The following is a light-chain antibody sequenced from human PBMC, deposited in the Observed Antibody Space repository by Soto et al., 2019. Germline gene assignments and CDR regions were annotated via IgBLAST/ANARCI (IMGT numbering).Light chain of an antibody. Sequence: EIVLTQSPATLSLSPGERATLSCRASQSVSGCLAWYQQKPGQAPRLLIFDASNRATGIPARFSGSGSGTDFTLTISSLEPEDFAIYYCQQRCNWPPVTFGGGTK. V-gene: IGKV3-11*01. CDR1: QSVSGC. CDR3: QQRCNWPPVT. CDR2: DAS. J-gene: IGKJ4*01.